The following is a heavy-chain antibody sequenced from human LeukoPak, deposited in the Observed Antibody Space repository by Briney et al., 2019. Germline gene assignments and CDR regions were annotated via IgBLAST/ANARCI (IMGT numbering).Heavy chain of an antibody. J-gene: IGHJ3*02. Sequence: SETLSLTCTVSGGSISSYYWSWIRQPPGKGLEWIGYIYYSGSTNYNPPLKSRVTISVDTSKNQFSLKLSSVTAADTAVYYCARALGKWEPDAFDIWGQGTMVTVSS. CDR3: ARALGKWEPDAFDI. V-gene: IGHV4-59*01. CDR1: GGSISSYY. CDR2: IYYSGST. D-gene: IGHD1-26*01.